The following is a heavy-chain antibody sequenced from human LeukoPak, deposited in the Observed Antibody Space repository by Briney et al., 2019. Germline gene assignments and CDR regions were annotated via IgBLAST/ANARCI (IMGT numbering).Heavy chain of an antibody. CDR2: INPNSGGT. D-gene: IGHD3-10*01. Sequence: ASVKVSCKASGYTFTGYYMHWVRQAPGQGLEWMGWINPNSGGTNYAQKFQGRVTMTRDTSISTAYMELSRLRSDDTAVYYCARDRITMVRTAMIKQNNWFDPWGQGTLVTVSS. V-gene: IGHV1-2*02. J-gene: IGHJ5*02. CDR1: GYTFTGYY. CDR3: ARDRITMVRTAMIKQNNWFDP.